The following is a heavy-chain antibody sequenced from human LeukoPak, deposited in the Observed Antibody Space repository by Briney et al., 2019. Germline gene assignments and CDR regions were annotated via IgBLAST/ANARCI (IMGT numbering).Heavy chain of an antibody. V-gene: IGHV4-59*01. CDR3: ARGFGPSYDFWSGYSDLTYYFDY. J-gene: IGHJ4*02. Sequence: SETLSLTCTVSGDSISSYYWSWIRQPPGKGLEWIGYIYYSGSTNYNPSLKSRVTISVDTSKNQFSLKLSSVTAADTAVYYCARGFGPSYDFWSGYSDLTYYFDYWGQGTLVTVSS. CDR1: GDSISSYY. CDR2: IYYSGST. D-gene: IGHD3-3*01.